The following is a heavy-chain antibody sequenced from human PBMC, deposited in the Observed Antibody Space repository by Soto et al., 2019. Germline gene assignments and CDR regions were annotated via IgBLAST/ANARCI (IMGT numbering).Heavy chain of an antibody. CDR3: ARRMWSSWGFDY. CDR1: GFTVSSNY. Sequence: GGSLRLSCAASGFTVSSNYMSWVRQAPGKGLEWVSFIYSDGRTYYEDSVKGRFTISRDNSKNTLYLQINSLRLEDTAVYYCARRMWSSWGFDYWGPGTLVTVSS. CDR2: IYSDGRT. D-gene: IGHD2-2*01. V-gene: IGHV3-53*01. J-gene: IGHJ4*02.